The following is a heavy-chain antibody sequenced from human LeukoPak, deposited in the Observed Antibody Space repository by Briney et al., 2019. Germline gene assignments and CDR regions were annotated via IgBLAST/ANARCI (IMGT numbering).Heavy chain of an antibody. CDR2: TKPKTDGETT. D-gene: IGHD2-21*01. J-gene: IGHJ4*02. V-gene: IGHV3-15*07. Sequence: GGSLRLSCAASGFTFSNAYMNWVRQAPGKGLEWVGRTKPKTDGETTEYAAPVKGRFSISRDDSKNMLYLQMNSLKTEDTAVYYCITPLPYSAQGGQGTLVTASS. CDR1: GFTFSNAY. CDR3: ITPLPYSAQ.